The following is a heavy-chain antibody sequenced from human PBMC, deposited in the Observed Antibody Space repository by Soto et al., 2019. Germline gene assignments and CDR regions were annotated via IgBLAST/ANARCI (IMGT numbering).Heavy chain of an antibody. J-gene: IGHJ4*01. Sequence: EVQLLESGGGLVQPGGSLRLSCAASGFTLGTYVVTWVRQAPGKGLDWVSAISGSGGSTNYADPVKGRFTISRDNTKNTLYLQMNSLRVEDTAVYYCAKDRKGSYCSGGTCYSFDYWGHGTLVTVPS. D-gene: IGHD2-15*01. CDR3: AKDRKGSYCSGGTCYSFDY. CDR2: ISGSGGST. CDR1: GFTLGTYV. V-gene: IGHV3-23*01.